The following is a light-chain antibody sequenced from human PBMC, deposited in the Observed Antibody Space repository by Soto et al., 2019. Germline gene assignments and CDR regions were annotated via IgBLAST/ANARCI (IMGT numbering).Light chain of an antibody. V-gene: IGLV1-40*01. CDR2: GNS. CDR1: SSNIGAGYD. CDR3: QSYDSSLSGPSYV. Sequence: QSVLTQPPSVSGAPGQRVTISCTGSSSNIGAGYDVHWYQQLPGAAPKLLIYGNSNRPSGVPDRFSGSKSGTSASPAITGLQAEDEADYYCQSYDSSLSGPSYVFGTGTKLTVL. J-gene: IGLJ1*01.